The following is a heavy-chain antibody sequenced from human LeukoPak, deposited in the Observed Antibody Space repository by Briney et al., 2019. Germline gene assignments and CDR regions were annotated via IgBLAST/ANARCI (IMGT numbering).Heavy chain of an antibody. Sequence: RAGGSLRLSCAASGFTFDDYGMSWVRQAPGKGLEWVSGINWNGGSTGYADSVKGRFTISRDNAKNSLYLQMNSPRAEDTALYYCARTLSYDSSGYYSTPIDYWGQGTLVTVSS. J-gene: IGHJ4*02. D-gene: IGHD3-22*01. CDR2: INWNGGST. CDR3: ARTLSYDSSGYYSTPIDY. V-gene: IGHV3-20*04. CDR1: GFTFDDYG.